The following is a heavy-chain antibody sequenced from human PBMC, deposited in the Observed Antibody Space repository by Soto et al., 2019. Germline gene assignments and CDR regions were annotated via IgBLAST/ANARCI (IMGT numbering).Heavy chain of an antibody. Sequence: SETLSLTCTVSGGSISSSSYYWGWIRQPPGKGLEWIGSIYYSGSTYYNPSLKSRVTITVDTSKNQFSLKLSSVTAADTAVYYCATNPVLLWFGELLAQFDYWGQGTLVTVSS. D-gene: IGHD3-10*01. CDR3: ATNPVLLWFGELLAQFDY. CDR1: GGSISSSSYY. J-gene: IGHJ4*02. V-gene: IGHV4-39*01. CDR2: IYYSGST.